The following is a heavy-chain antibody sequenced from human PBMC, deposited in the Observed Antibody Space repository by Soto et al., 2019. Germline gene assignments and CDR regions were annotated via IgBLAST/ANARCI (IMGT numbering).Heavy chain of an antibody. J-gene: IGHJ5*02. CDR2: INHSGST. CDR3: ARSITMIAPRGWFDP. D-gene: IGHD3-22*01. CDR1: GGSFSGYY. Sequence: PSETLSLTCAVYGGSFSGYYWNWIRQRPGKGLEWIGEINHSGSTNYNPSLKSRVTISVDTSKNQFSLKLSSVTAADTAVYYCARSITMIAPRGWFDPWGQGTLVTVSS. V-gene: IGHV4-34*01.